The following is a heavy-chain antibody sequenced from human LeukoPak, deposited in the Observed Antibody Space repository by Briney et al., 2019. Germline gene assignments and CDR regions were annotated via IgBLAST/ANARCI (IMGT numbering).Heavy chain of an antibody. CDR3: ARGPERTGVGTRYYYDMDV. D-gene: IGHD2-8*01. CDR1: GFTYNICA. Sequence: GGSLRLSCAASGFTYNICAMHWVRQAPGKGLEWVAVISYDGTNKYYADSVKGRFTISRDNSKNTLYLQMNSLRAEDTAVYYCARGPERTGVGTRYYYDMDVWGQGTTVTFSS. CDR2: ISYDGTNK. V-gene: IGHV3-30*04. J-gene: IGHJ6*02.